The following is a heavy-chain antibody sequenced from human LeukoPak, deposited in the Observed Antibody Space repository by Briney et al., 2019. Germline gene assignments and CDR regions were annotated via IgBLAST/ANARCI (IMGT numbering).Heavy chain of an antibody. V-gene: IGHV7-4-1*01. D-gene: IGHD6-13*01. CDR1: GYTFTNYA. CDR2: INTNTGNP. Sequence: ASVKVSCKASGYTFTNYAMNWVRQAPGQGLEWMGWINTNTGNPTYAQGFTGRFVFSLDTSVSTAYLQICSLKAEDTAVYYCARGAGIAAAAVFDPWGQGTLVTVSS. CDR3: ARGAGIAAAAVFDP. J-gene: IGHJ5*02.